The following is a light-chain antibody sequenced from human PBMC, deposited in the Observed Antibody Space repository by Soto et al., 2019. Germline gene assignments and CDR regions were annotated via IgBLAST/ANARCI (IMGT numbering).Light chain of an antibody. V-gene: IGKV3-15*01. Sequence: EIVLTQSPATLSLSPVERTTLSCMASQSVSSYVAWYQQKPGQAPRVLIYGASTRAIGIPARFSGSGSGTDFTLTISSLQPDDFATYYCQQYNSYSRTFGQGTKVDIK. J-gene: IGKJ1*01. CDR1: QSVSSY. CDR3: QQYNSYSRT. CDR2: GAS.